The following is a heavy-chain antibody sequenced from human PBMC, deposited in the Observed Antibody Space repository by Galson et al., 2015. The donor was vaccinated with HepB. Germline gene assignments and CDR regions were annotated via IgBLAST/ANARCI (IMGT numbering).Heavy chain of an antibody. CDR1: GFTFSSDS. D-gene: IGHD3-10*01. J-gene: IGHJ4*02. CDR2: ISSSSSYI. CDR3: ARDNYGSGSYYNSY. V-gene: IGHV3-21*01. Sequence: SLRLSCAASGFTFSSDSMNWVRQAPGKGLEWVSSISSSSSYIYYADSVKGRFTISRDNAKNSLYLQMNSLRAEDTAVYYCARDNYGSGSYYNSYWGQGTLVTVSS.